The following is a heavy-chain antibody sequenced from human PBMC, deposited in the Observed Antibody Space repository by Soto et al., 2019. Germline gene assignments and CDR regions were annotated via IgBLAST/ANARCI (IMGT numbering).Heavy chain of an antibody. D-gene: IGHD5-12*01. CDR1: GGSISSGDYY. CDR3: ARDWGDGYNVYFDY. V-gene: IGHV4-30-4*01. Sequence: SETLSLTCTVSGGSISSGDYYWSWIRQPPGKGLEWIGYIYYSGSTYYNPSLKSRVTISVDTSKNQFSLKLSSVTAADTAVYYCARDWGDGYNVYFDYWGQGTLVTVSS. CDR2: IYYSGST. J-gene: IGHJ4*02.